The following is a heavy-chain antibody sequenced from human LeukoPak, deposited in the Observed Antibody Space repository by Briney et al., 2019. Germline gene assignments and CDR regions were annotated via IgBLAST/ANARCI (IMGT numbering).Heavy chain of an antibody. D-gene: IGHD1-1*01. CDR2: IKQDGSEK. Sequence: PGGSLRLSCAVSGFSVSGYWMTWVRQAPGKGLEWVANIKQDGSEKNYVDSVKGRFTISRDNAKNSLYLQMNSLRAEDTAVYYCARGDNWNPLPLGYWGQGTLVTVSS. CDR1: GFSVSGYW. CDR3: ARGDNWNPLPLGY. J-gene: IGHJ4*02. V-gene: IGHV3-7*01.